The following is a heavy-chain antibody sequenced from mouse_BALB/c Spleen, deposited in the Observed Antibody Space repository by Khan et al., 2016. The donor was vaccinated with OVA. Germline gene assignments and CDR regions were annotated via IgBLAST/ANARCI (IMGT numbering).Heavy chain of an antibody. CDR1: GISITSGNYR. V-gene: IGHV3-5*02. J-gene: IGHJ1*01. D-gene: IGHD1-1*01. CDR3: ARDYGSLYWYFDV. Sequence: EVQLQESGPGLVKPSQTVSLTCTVTGISITSGNYRWSWIRQFPGNKLEWIGNIYYSGTVTYNPSLTSRTTTTRDTSKNQFFLEMNSLTAEDTATYYCARDYGSLYWYFDVWGARTTVTVSS. CDR2: IYYSGTV.